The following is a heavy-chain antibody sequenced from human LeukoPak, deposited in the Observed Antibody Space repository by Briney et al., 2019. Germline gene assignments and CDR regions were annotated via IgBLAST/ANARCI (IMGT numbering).Heavy chain of an antibody. V-gene: IGHV4-34*01. J-gene: IGHJ5*02. CDR2: INHSGST. CDR3: AEGIAAAGTLWFDP. Sequence: PSETLSLTCAVYGGSFSGYYWSWIRQPPGKGLEWIGEINHSGSTNYNPSLKSRVTISVDTSKNQFSLKLSSVTAADTAVYYRAEGIAAAGTLWFDPWGQGTLVTVSS. D-gene: IGHD6-13*01. CDR1: GGSFSGYY.